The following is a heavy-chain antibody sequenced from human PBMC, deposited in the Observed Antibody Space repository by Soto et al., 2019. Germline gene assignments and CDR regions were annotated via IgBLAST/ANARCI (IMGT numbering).Heavy chain of an antibody. CDR2: MYHSGAT. CDR3: ARASASSMLRGVIIN. Sequence: QVQLQESGPGLVKPSETLSLTCAFSGGSITSDNWWTWVRQTPGKGLEWIGEMYHSGATNYSPSLKSRVTILVDKSKNQFSLKLTSVTDADSALYYCARASASSMLRGVIINWGQGTLVTVSS. D-gene: IGHD3-10*01. CDR1: GGSITSDNW. V-gene: IGHV4-4*02. J-gene: IGHJ4*02.